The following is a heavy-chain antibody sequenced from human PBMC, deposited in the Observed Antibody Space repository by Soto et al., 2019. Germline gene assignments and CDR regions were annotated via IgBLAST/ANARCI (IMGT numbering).Heavy chain of an antibody. J-gene: IGHJ4*02. CDR1: GGSISSAAYY. CDR2: ISHSGST. Sequence: QVQLQESGPGLVKPSQTLSLTCTVSGGSISSAAYYWSWIRQHPGKGLEWIGYISHSGSTYYTPSLKSRVIISADTSKNQFSVNLTSVTAADTAVSYCAREYTYGSNFFDCWGQGALVTVSS. D-gene: IGHD5-18*01. V-gene: IGHV4-31*03. CDR3: AREYTYGSNFFDC.